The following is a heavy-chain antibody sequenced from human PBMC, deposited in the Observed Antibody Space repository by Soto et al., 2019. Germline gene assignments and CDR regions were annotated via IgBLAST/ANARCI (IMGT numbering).Heavy chain of an antibody. V-gene: IGHV4-34*01. D-gene: IGHD6-13*01. Sequence: PSETLSLPCAAYGGSFSGYYWSWIRQPPGKGLEWIGEINHSGSTNYNPSLKSRVTISVDTSKNQFSLKLSSVTAADTAVYYCARGRSSSWYINYYYYYMDVWGKGTTVTVSS. CDR1: GGSFSGYY. J-gene: IGHJ6*03. CDR3: ARGRSSSWYINYYYYYMDV. CDR2: INHSGST.